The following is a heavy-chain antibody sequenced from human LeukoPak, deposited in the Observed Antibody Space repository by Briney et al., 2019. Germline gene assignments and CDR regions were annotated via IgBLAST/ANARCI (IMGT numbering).Heavy chain of an antibody. Sequence: QTGGSLRLSCAASGFTFSSYAMSWVRQAPGKGLEWVSAISGSGGSTYYADSVKGRFTISRDNSKNTLYLQMNSLRAEDTAVYYCAKTYYYDSSGFSDYYFDYWGQGTLVTVSS. CDR2: ISGSGGST. D-gene: IGHD3-22*01. J-gene: IGHJ4*02. CDR3: AKTYYYDSSGFSDYYFDY. V-gene: IGHV3-23*01. CDR1: GFTFSSYA.